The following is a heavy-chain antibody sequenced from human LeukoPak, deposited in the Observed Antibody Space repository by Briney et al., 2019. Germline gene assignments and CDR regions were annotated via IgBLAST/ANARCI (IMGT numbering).Heavy chain of an antibody. V-gene: IGHV3-66*02. CDR1: GFTVSSNY. CDR3: AVCRGSYRFDY. Sequence: PGGSLRLSCAASGFTVSSNYMSWVRQAPGKGLEWVSVIYSGGSTYYADSVKGRFTISRDNSKNTLYLQMNSLRAEDTAVYYCAVCRGSYRFDYWGQGTLVTVSS. J-gene: IGHJ4*02. D-gene: IGHD1-26*01. CDR2: IYSGGST.